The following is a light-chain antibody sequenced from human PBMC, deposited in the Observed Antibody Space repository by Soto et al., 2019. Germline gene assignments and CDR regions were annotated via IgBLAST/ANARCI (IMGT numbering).Light chain of an antibody. Sequence: EIVMTQSPATLSVSPGERATLSCRASQSVSSNLAWYQQKPGQAPRLLIYGASTRATGIPARFSGGGSGTEFTLTISSLQSEDFAVYYCQQYNNWPFTFGGGTKVDIK. V-gene: IGKV3-15*01. CDR1: QSVSSN. CDR3: QQYNNWPFT. J-gene: IGKJ4*01. CDR2: GAS.